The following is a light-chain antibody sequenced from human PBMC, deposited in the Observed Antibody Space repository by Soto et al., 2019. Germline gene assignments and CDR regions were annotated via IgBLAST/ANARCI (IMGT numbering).Light chain of an antibody. V-gene: IGLV2-14*01. J-gene: IGLJ3*02. Sequence: SQPASVCGSPGQSITISCTGTSSDVGGYNYVSWYQQHPGKAPKLMIYDVSNRPSGVSNRFSGSKSGNTASLTISGLQAEDEADYYCSSYTSSSTPWVFGGGTKVTVL. CDR3: SSYTSSSTPWV. CDR1: SSDVGGYNY. CDR2: DVS.